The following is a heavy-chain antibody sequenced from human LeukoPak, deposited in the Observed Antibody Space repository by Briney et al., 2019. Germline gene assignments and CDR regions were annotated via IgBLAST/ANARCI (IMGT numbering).Heavy chain of an antibody. D-gene: IGHD4-23*01. J-gene: IGHJ4*02. CDR1: GYTFTSYY. V-gene: IGHV1-2*02. CDR2: INPNSGGT. CDR3: ARDSHDYGGNVVGY. Sequence: GASVKVSCKASGYTFTSYYMHWVRQAPGQGLEWMGWINPNSGGTNYAQKFQGRVTMTRDTSISTAYMELSRLRSDDTAVYYCARDSHDYGGNVVGYWGQGTLVTVSS.